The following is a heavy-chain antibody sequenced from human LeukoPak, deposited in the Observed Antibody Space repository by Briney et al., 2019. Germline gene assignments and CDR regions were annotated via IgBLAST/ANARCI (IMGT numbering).Heavy chain of an antibody. CDR2: ISFDGSAK. D-gene: IGHD3-10*01. J-gene: IGHJ5*02. Sequence: GGSLRLSCAASGFTFSNYGMHWVRQAPGKGLEWVSVISFDGSAKYYADSVKGRFTISRDNSKNTLYLQMTSLRAEDTAVYYCARGITGMYYYDPWGQGTLVTVSS. CDR3: ARGITGMYYYDP. V-gene: IGHV3-30*03. CDR1: GFTFSNYG.